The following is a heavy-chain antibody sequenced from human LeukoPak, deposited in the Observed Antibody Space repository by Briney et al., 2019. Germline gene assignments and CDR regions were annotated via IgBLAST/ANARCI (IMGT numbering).Heavy chain of an antibody. CDR3: AREAPNGFLPYY. Sequence: SETLSLTCTVAGGSVSSSSYYWGWVRQPPGKGLEWIGSIYYSGSTYYNPSLKSRVTISVDTSKNQFSLKLSSVTAADTAVYCCAREAPNGFLPYYWGQGTLVTVSS. CDR2: IYYSGST. D-gene: IGHD1-1*01. V-gene: IGHV4-39*07. CDR1: GGSVSSSSYY. J-gene: IGHJ4*02.